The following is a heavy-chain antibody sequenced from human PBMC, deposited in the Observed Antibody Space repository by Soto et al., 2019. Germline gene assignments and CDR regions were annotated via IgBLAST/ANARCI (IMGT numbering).Heavy chain of an antibody. Sequence: SETLSLTCTVSGGSINNGNSWSWVRQSPGRGLEWIGEIYYSGRTQYNPSLKSRISISVDNPKNQISLKLTSVTAADTARYYCAASYCSGGRCSAYAMDIWGQGTTVTVS. D-gene: IGHD2-15*01. CDR2: IYYSGRT. V-gene: IGHV4-4*02. J-gene: IGHJ6*02. CDR3: AASYCSGGRCSAYAMDI. CDR1: GGSINNGNS.